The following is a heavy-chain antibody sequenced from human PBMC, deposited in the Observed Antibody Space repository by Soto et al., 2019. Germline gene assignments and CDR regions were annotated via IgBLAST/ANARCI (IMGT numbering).Heavy chain of an antibody. J-gene: IGHJ5*02. V-gene: IGHV4-30-2*01. Sequence: PRSLTCNVSDDSYIISTYSWSWIREPPGKSLQWIGFIYQSGVTSYNPSLASRVSISLDRSNNQCSLKLKSVTAADTAVYFCAGMPYTSGLRFDPWGPGTLVPVSS. CDR2: IYQSGVT. CDR3: AGMPYTSGLRFDP. D-gene: IGHD6-19*01. CDR1: DDSYIISTYS.